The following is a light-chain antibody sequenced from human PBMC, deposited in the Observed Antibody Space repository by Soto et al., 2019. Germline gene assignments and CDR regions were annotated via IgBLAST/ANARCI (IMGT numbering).Light chain of an antibody. CDR3: QQYGNSHPLT. J-gene: IGKJ4*01. CDR2: GAS. CDR1: QSVSSH. Sequence: EIVLTQSPGTLSLSPGERATLSCRASQSVSSHLAWYQQRPGQAPRLLIYGASSRATGIPDRFSGSGSGTDFTLTISRLEPEDFAMYYCQQYGNSHPLTLGGGTKVDTK. V-gene: IGKV3-20*01.